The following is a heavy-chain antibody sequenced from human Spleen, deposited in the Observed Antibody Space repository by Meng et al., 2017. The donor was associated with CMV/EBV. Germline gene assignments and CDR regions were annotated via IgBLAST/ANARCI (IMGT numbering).Heavy chain of an antibody. CDR2: IKQDGSEK. CDR1: GFTFSSYA. D-gene: IGHD3-3*01. CDR3: ARAADYDFWSGYIDY. Sequence: GESLKISCAASGFTFSSYAMSWVRQAPGKGLEWVANIKQDGSEKYYVDSVKGRFTISRDNAKNSLYLQMNSLRAEDTAVYYCARAADYDFWSGYIDYWGQGTLVTVSS. V-gene: IGHV3-7*01. J-gene: IGHJ4*02.